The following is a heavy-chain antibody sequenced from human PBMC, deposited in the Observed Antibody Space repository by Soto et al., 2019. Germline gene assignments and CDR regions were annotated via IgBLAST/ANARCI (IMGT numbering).Heavy chain of an antibody. V-gene: IGHV4-61*01. Sequence: LSLTCTVSCGAVSSGIYYWSWIRQPPGKGLEWIGYIYYSGSTNYNPSLKSRVTISVDTSKNQFSLKLSSVTAADTAVYYCAREGAGGDYVWGSYRPNYYYGMDVWGQGTTVTVSS. CDR3: AREGAGGDYVWGSYRPNYYYGMDV. CDR2: IYYSGST. J-gene: IGHJ6*02. D-gene: IGHD3-16*02. CDR1: CGAVSSGIYY.